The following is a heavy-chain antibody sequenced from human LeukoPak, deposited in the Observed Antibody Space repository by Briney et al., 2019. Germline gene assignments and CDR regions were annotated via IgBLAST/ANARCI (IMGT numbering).Heavy chain of an antibody. J-gene: IGHJ4*02. CDR3: WALYDSSGFNDY. V-gene: IGHV3-9*01. Sequence: GRSLRLSCAASGFTFDDYGMDWVRQAPGKGMEWVSGISWNSGSIGYADSVKGRFTISRDNAKNSLYLQMNSLRAEDTALYYCWALYDSSGFNDYWGQGTLVTVSS. CDR2: ISWNSGSI. D-gene: IGHD3-22*01. CDR1: GFTFDDYG.